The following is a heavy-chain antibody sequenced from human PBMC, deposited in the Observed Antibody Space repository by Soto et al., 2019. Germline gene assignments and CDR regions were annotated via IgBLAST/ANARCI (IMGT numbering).Heavy chain of an antibody. V-gene: IGHV4-39*01. CDR1: GGSISSSTYF. CDR3: ARHVEKETAMAPAYCDN. CDR2: VYESRGT. Sequence: SQALSVTCTVSGGSISSSTYFWGWIRQPPGNWLVWIGCVYESRGTYNSPSLKSRVTMSVDTSSNQFSLKVTSVTVEDTAIYYCARHVEKETAMAPAYCDNWVQGAL. D-gene: IGHD2-21*02. J-gene: IGHJ4*02.